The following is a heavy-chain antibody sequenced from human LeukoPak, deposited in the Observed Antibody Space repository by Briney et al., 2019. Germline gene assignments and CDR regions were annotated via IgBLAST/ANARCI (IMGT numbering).Heavy chain of an antibody. CDR1: GYTFTSYD. CDR2: IIPIFGTA. CDR3: ARDASYYDSSGLLAAFDI. V-gene: IGHV1-69*13. D-gene: IGHD3-22*01. J-gene: IGHJ3*02. Sequence: GASVKVSCKASGYTFTSYDINWVRQATGQGLEWMGGIIPIFGTANYAQKFQGRVTITADESTSTAYMELSSLRSEDTAVYYCARDASYYDSSGLLAAFDIWGQGTMVTVSS.